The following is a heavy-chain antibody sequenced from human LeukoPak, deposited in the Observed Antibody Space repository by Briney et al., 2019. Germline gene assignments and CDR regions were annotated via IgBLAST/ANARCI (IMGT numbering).Heavy chain of an antibody. Sequence: PGGSLRLSCAASGFTFSNSWMSWVRQAPGKELEWVASIKQDGSQKYYLDSVKGRFTISRDNAKNSLSLQMNSLRVEDTAVYYCASGNDFDYWGQGTLVTVSS. J-gene: IGHJ4*02. CDR3: ASGNDFDY. CDR1: GFTFSNSW. D-gene: IGHD1-1*01. V-gene: IGHV3-7*03. CDR2: IKQDGSQK.